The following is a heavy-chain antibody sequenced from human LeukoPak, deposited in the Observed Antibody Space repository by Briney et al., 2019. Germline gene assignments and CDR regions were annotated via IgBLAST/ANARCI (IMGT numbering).Heavy chain of an antibody. D-gene: IGHD2-2*01. V-gene: IGHV3-9*01. Sequence: QTGGSLRLSCAASGFTFDDYAMHWVRQAPGKGLEWVSGISWNSGIIGYADSVKGRFTISRDNAKNSLYLQMNSLRAEDTAVYYCAILPIVVVPAAMQDLDYWGQGTLVTVSS. CDR1: GFTFDDYA. CDR2: ISWNSGII. CDR3: AILPIVVVPAAMQDLDY. J-gene: IGHJ4*02.